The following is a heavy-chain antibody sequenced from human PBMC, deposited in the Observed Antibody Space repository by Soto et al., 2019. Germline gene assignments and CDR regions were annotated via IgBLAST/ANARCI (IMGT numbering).Heavy chain of an antibody. Sequence: SVKVSCKASGGTFSSYAISWVRQAPGQGLEWMGGIIPIFGTANYAQKFQGRVTITADESTSTAYMELSSLRSEDTAVYYCARGTYYYDSSGYYCFNYWGQGPFVTVS. V-gene: IGHV1-69*13. CDR2: IIPIFGTA. J-gene: IGHJ4*02. CDR1: GGTFSSYA. CDR3: ARGTYYYDSSGYYCFNY. D-gene: IGHD3-22*01.